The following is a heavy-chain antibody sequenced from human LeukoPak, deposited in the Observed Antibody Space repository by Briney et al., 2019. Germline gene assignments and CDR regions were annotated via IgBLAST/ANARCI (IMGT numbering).Heavy chain of an antibody. CDR3: ARDGVRDGLYFDR. CDR2: IYSGGST. D-gene: IGHD5-24*01. Sequence: GGSLRLSCAASGFTVSSNYMSWVRQAPGKGLEWVSVIYSGGSTYYADSVKGRFTISRDNSKNTLYLQMNSLRDEDTAVYSCARDGVRDGLYFDRWGQGTLVTVSS. J-gene: IGHJ4*02. CDR1: GFTVSSNY. V-gene: IGHV3-66*01.